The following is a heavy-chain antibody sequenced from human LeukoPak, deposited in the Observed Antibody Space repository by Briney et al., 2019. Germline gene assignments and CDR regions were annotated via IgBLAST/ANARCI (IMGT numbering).Heavy chain of an antibody. J-gene: IGHJ4*02. V-gene: IGHV3-23*01. CDR1: GFTFRSYA. CDR3: AKDKFSYGQPFDY. CDR2: INGSGGST. Sequence: GGSLRLSCAASGFTFRSYAMKWVRQAPGKGLEWVSDINGSGGSTYYADSVKGRFTISRDNSKNTLYLQMNSLRAEDTAVYYCAKDKFSYGQPFDYWGQGTLVTVSS. D-gene: IGHD5-18*01.